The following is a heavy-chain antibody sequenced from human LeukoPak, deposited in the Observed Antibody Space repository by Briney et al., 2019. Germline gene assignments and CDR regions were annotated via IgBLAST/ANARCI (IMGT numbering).Heavy chain of an antibody. V-gene: IGHV1-69*05. J-gene: IGHJ4*02. D-gene: IGHD3-22*01. CDR1: GGNFSSYA. CDR2: IIPIFGTA. Sequence: GSSVKVSCKASGGNFSSYAISWVRQAPGQGLEWMGGIIPIFGTANYAQKFQGRVPITTDESTSTAYMELSSLRSEDTAVYYCARGGYYDSSGHFDYWGQGTLVTVSS. CDR3: ARGGYYDSSGHFDY.